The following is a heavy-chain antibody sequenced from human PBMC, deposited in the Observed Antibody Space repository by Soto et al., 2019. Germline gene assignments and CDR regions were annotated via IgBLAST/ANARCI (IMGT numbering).Heavy chain of an antibody. CDR2: VYHSGTT. CDR1: GYSISSGYF. CDR3: ARGLGRYYGSGNINLDY. D-gene: IGHD3-10*01. J-gene: IGHJ4*02. V-gene: IGHV4-38-2*01. Sequence: PSETLSLTCVVSGYSISSGYFWGWIRQPPGKGLEWIGSVYHSGTTYYNPSLRSRITISVDTSQNQFSLNLTSVTAADTAVYYCARGLGRYYGSGNINLDYWGQGTLVTVSS.